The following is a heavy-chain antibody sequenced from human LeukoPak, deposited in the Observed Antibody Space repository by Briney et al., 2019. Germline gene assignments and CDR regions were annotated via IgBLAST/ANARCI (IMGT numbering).Heavy chain of an antibody. V-gene: IGHV1-69-2*01. Sequence: ASVKISCKTSGYSLNDDYMNWVRQAPGKGLEWLGRVDPENGEAIYAERFQGRVTIIADIATSTSFLEITSLRYDDTAVFYCTTGPRFDYWGQGTLVTVAS. CDR3: TTGPRFDY. CDR2: VDPENGEA. J-gene: IGHJ4*02. CDR1: GYSLNDDY.